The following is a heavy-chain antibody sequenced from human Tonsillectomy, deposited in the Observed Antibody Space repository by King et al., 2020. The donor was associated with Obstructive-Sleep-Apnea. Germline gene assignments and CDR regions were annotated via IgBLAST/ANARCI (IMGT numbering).Heavy chain of an antibody. J-gene: IGHJ4*02. CDR1: GFTFSSYG. CDR2: ISSDGNSK. V-gene: IGHV3-30-3*01. CDR3: ARDSWAQNAYDGAIDF. D-gene: IGHD4-17*01. Sequence: QLVQSGGGVVQPGRSLRLSCEASGFTFSSYGMHWVRQTPGKGLEWVSLISSDGNSKHYADSVKGRFTISRDNSKNTLYLEMNSLRAEDTALYYCARDSWAQNAYDGAIDFWGQGTLVTVSS.